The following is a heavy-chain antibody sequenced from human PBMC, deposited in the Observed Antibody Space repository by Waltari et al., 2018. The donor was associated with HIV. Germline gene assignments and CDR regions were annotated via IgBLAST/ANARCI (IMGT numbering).Heavy chain of an antibody. Sequence: VQLVESGGDLVQPGGSLRLSCAASGLPFSADSMDWVRQDPRKGLEWVGRIKNKDDRFSTDHAACLKGRLTSSRDGSKITMYLKMNVLKTEDTAIDYCAREGTRGKFFDCWSQGPRVPVSP. CDR2: IKNKDDRFST. CDR3: AREGTRGKFFDC. D-gene: IGHD2-15*01. V-gene: IGHV3-72*01. J-gene: IGHJ4*02. CDR1: GLPFSADS.